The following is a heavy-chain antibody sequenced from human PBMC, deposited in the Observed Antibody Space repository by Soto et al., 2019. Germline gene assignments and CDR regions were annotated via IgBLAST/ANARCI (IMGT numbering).Heavy chain of an antibody. CDR1: GGIFSTYA. CDR3: AIDRDDYGSGNYYNRIDF. V-gene: IGHV1-69*01. J-gene: IGHJ4*02. Sequence: QVQLVQSGAEVKKPGSSVKVSCKASGGIFSTYAISWLRQAPGQGLEWMGGIIPIFGTPNYAQRFQGRVTISADESTTTSYMELCRLKSEYTAVYYCAIDRDDYGSGNYYNRIDFWGQGTLVTFSS. D-gene: IGHD3-10*01. CDR2: IIPIFGTP.